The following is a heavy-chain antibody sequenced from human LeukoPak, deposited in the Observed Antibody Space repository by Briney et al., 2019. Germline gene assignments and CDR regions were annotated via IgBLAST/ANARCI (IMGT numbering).Heavy chain of an antibody. CDR2: IKQEGSEK. CDR1: GCTFSSYW. D-gene: IGHD2-2*01. J-gene: IGHJ6*02. V-gene: IGHV3-7*01. Sequence: GGCMGLSCAAYGCTFSSYWMSWVRPAPGKGLEWVANIKQEGSEKYYVDSVKGRFTISRDNAKNSLYLQMNSLRAEDTAVYYCAREGYCSSTSCRYYYYYGMDVWGQGTTVTVSS. CDR3: AREGYCSSTSCRYYYYYGMDV.